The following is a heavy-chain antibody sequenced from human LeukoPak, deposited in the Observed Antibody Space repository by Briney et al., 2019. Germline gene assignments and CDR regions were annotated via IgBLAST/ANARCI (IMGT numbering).Heavy chain of an antibody. D-gene: IGHD3-22*01. Sequence: PSETLSLTCTVSGGSISSSSYYWGWIRQPPGTGLEWIGSIYYSGSTYYNPSLKSRVTISVDTSKNQFSLKLSSVTAGVTAVYYCARHPSIEPHYYDSSGYYWNYWGQGTLVTVSS. CDR1: GGSISSSSYY. J-gene: IGHJ4*02. V-gene: IGHV4-39*01. CDR3: ARHPSIEPHYYDSSGYYWNY. CDR2: IYYSGST.